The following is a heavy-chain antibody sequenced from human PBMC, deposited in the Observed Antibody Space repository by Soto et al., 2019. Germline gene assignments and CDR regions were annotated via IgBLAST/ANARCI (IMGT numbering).Heavy chain of an antibody. CDR3: ARDAAGKTRGYFDY. CDR1: GGTFSGYC. J-gene: IGHJ4*02. Sequence: SETLSLTCAVDGGTFSGYCWSWIRQPPGKGLEWIGEINHSGSTNYNPSLKSRVTISVDTSKNQFSLKLSSVTAADTAVYYCARDAAGKTRGYFDYWGQGTLVTVSS. D-gene: IGHD6-13*01. V-gene: IGHV4-34*01. CDR2: INHSGST.